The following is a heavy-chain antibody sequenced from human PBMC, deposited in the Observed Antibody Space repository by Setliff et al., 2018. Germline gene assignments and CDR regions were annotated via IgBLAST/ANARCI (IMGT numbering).Heavy chain of an antibody. V-gene: IGHV1-18*01. D-gene: IGHD2-2*01. CDR2: ISAYNGNT. J-gene: IGHJ3*02. Sequence: GASVKVSCKASGYTFISYGISWVLQAPGQGLEWMGWISAYNGNTSHAQKLQGRVTMTTDTSTSTAYMELRSLRSDDTAVYYCARVLFHCSSTSCYLDAFDIWGQGTLVTVSS. CDR1: GYTFISYG. CDR3: ARVLFHCSSTSCYLDAFDI.